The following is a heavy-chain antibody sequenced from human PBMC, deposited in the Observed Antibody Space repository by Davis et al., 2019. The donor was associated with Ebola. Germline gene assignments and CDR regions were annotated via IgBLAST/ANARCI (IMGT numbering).Heavy chain of an antibody. CDR1: GFTFSSYG. D-gene: IGHD2-15*01. J-gene: IGHJ4*02. V-gene: IGHV3-30*03. CDR2: ISYDGSNK. CDR3: ARDIPSDIVVVVAAPDY. Sequence: GGSLRLSCSASGFTFSSYGMHWVRQAPGKGLEWVAVISYDGSNKYYADSVKGRFTISRDNAKNSLYLQMNSLRAEDTAVYYCARDIPSDIVVVVAAPDYWGQGTLVTVSS.